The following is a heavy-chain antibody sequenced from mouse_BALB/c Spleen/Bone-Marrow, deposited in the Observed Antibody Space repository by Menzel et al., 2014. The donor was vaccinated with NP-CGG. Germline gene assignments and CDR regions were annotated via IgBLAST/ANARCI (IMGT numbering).Heavy chain of an antibody. D-gene: IGHD1-1*01. J-gene: IGHJ2*01. V-gene: IGHV1-9*01. CDR2: ILPGSGNT. Sequence: QVQLQQSGAELMKPGASVTISCKATGYIFSSYWTEWIKQRPGHGLEWIGEILPGSGNTNYNEKFRDKATFTAETSSNIAYMQLSSLTSEDSAVYYCSRRAHYFGSGLDYWGQGTTLTVSS. CDR1: GYIFSSYW. CDR3: SRRAHYFGSGLDY.